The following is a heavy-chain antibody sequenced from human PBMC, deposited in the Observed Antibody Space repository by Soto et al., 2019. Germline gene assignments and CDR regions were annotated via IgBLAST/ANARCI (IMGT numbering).Heavy chain of an antibody. D-gene: IGHD3-22*01. J-gene: IGHJ4*02. CDR3: AHSLERYDSSGYYWGGGYFDY. CDR1: GFSLSTSGVG. V-gene: IGHV2-5*02. CDR2: IYWDDDK. Sequence: QITLKESGPTLVKPTQTLTLTCTFSGFSLSTSGVGVGWIRQPPGKALEWLALIYWDDDKRYSPSLKSRLTITKDTSKNQVVLTMTNMDPVDTATYYCAHSLERYDSSGYYWGGGYFDYWGQGTLVTVSS.